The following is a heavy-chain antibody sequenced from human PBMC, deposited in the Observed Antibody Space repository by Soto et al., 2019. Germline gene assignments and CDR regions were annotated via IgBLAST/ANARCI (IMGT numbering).Heavy chain of an antibody. V-gene: IGHV3-49*03. CDR2: ISTEPFGATT. CDR1: GFRFGDYG. CDR3: SRKVTLSGVVLPTHWFDS. J-gene: IGHJ5*01. Sequence: DVQLMESGGGLVQPGRSLRLSCATSGFRFGDYGMSWFRQAPGKGLEWVGFISTEPFGATTQYAASVKGRFTITRDDSKSIADLQMNSLKTEDTAVYYCSRKVTLSGVVLPTHWFDSWGQGTLVTVSS. D-gene: IGHD3-3*01.